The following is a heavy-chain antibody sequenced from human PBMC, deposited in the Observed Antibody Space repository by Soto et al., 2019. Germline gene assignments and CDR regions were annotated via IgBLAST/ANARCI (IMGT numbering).Heavy chain of an antibody. CDR2: ISGSGGST. Sequence: GGSLRLSCAASGFTFSSYAMSWVRQAPGKGLEWVSAISGSGGSTYYADSVKGRFTISRDNSKNTLYLQMNSLRAEDTAVYYCAKNTKSGSITIFGVVHGSFDYWGRGTLVTVSS. V-gene: IGHV3-23*01. J-gene: IGHJ4*02. CDR1: GFTFSSYA. D-gene: IGHD3-3*01. CDR3: AKNTKSGSITIFGVVHGSFDY.